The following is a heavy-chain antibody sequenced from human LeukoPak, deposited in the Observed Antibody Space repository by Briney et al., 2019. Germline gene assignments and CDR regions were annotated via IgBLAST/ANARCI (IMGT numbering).Heavy chain of an antibody. CDR1: GGSITSSSYY. CDR3: ASVRGYSSGWYASGFDP. CDR2: IYYTGST. V-gene: IGHV4-39*07. D-gene: IGHD6-19*01. Sequence: SETLFLTCTVSGGSITSSSYYWGWSRQPPGKGPEWIGSIYYTGSTNYNPSLKSRVTISLDTSKNQFSLKLTSVTAADTAIYYCASVRGYSSGWYASGFDPWGQGTLVTVSS. J-gene: IGHJ5*02.